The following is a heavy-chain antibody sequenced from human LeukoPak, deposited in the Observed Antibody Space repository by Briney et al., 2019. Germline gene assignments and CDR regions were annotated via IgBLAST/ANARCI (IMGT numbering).Heavy chain of an antibody. Sequence: ASVTVSCKASVYTFSGYYIHWVRQAPGQGLEWMGWINTNSGGTKYAQRFQGRVTMTRDTSISTAYMEASRLRSDDTAVYFCASSRFLEWLYLLDYWGQGTLVTVSS. J-gene: IGHJ4*02. D-gene: IGHD3-3*01. CDR3: ASSRFLEWLYLLDY. CDR1: VYTFSGYY. V-gene: IGHV1-2*02. CDR2: INTNSGGT.